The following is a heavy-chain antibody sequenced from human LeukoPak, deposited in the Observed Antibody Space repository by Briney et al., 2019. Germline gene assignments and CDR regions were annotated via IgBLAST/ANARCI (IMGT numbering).Heavy chain of an antibody. CDR3: ARESSSSLDY. CDR1: GFTFSTYW. CDR2: INRNGTIT. Sequence: GGSLRLSCAASGFTFSTYWMHWVRQARGKGLVWVSRINRNGTITTYADSVKGRFTISRDNAKNTLYLQMNSLRVEDTAVYYCARESSSSLDYWGQGTLVTVSS. J-gene: IGHJ4*02. D-gene: IGHD6-13*01. V-gene: IGHV3-74*01.